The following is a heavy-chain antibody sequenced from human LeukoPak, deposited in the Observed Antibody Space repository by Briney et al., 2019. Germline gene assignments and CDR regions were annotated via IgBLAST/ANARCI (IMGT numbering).Heavy chain of an antibody. CDR2: INHSGST. D-gene: IGHD3-22*01. CDR1: GGSFSGYY. CDR3: ARGGSGSMNPDYYYYMDV. J-gene: IGHJ6*03. Sequence: SETLSLTCAVYGGSFSGYYWSWIRQAPGKGLEWIGEINHSGSTNYNPSLKSRVTISVDTSKNQFSLKLSSVTAADTAVYYCARGGSGSMNPDYYYYMDVWGKGTTVTVSS. V-gene: IGHV4-34*01.